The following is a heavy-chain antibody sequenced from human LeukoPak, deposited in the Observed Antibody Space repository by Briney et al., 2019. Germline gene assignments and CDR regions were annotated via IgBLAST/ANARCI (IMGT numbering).Heavy chain of an antibody. Sequence: SETLCLTCTVSGGSISSYYWSWIRQPPGKGLEWIGYIYYSGSTNYNPSLKSRVTISVDTSKNQFSLKLSSVTAADTAVYYCTRKMGSMTTVTTGVLRYWYFDSGGRGTLVTVSS. D-gene: IGHD4-17*01. CDR1: GGSISSYY. CDR3: TRKMGSMTTVTTGVLRYWYFDS. CDR2: IYYSGST. V-gene: IGHV4-59*08. J-gene: IGHJ2*01.